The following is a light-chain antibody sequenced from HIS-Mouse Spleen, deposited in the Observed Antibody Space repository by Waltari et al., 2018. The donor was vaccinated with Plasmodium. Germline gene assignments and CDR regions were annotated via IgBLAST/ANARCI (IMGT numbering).Light chain of an antibody. V-gene: IGLV2-8*01. CDR2: EVS. Sequence: QSALTQPPSASGSPGQSVTISCTGTSSDVGGYNYVSWYQQHPGKAPKLMIYEVSKRPSGFPDRCPGSKSGNTSSLTVSVLQAEDEADYYCSSYAGSNNLVFGGGTKLTVL. J-gene: IGLJ2*01. CDR3: SSYAGSNNLV. CDR1: SSDVGGYNY.